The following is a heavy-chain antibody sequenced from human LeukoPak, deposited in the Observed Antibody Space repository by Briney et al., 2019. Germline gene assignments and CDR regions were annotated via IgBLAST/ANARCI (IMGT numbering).Heavy chain of an antibody. V-gene: IGHV1-69*13. CDR2: IIPIFGTA. CDR1: GGTFSSYA. CDR3: ARDAVVTAIVTHWTWFDP. J-gene: IGHJ5*02. Sequence: SVKVSCKASGGTFSSYAISWVRQAPGQGLEWMGGIIPIFGTANYAQKFQGRVTITADESTSTAYMELSSLRSEDTAVYYCARDAVVTAIVTHWTWFDPWGQGTLVTVSS. D-gene: IGHD2-21*02.